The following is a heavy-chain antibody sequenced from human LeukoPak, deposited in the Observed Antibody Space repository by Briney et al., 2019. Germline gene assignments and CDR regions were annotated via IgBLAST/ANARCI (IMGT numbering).Heavy chain of an antibody. CDR3: ARAVVVAATCWFDP. V-gene: IGHV4-4*02. J-gene: IGHJ5*02. Sequence: PSGTLSLTCAVSGGSISSSNWWSWVRQPPGKGLEWIGEIYHSGSTNYNPSLKIRVTISVDKSKNQFSLKLSSVTAADTAVYYCARAVVVAATCWFDPWGQGTLVTVSS. D-gene: IGHD2-15*01. CDR2: IYHSGST. CDR1: GGSISSSNW.